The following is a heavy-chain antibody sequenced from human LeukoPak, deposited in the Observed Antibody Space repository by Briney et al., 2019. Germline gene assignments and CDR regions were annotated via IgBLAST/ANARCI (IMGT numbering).Heavy chain of an antibody. D-gene: IGHD6-19*01. CDR1: GFTFSSHW. Sequence: GGSLRLSCTASGFTFSSHWMTWVRQPPGKGLEWVANIKEDGSAKCYVDSVKGRFTISRDNTKNALYLQMNSLRADDTAVYFCARDSTWLLDYWGQGTLITVSS. CDR2: IKEDGSAK. CDR3: ARDSTWLLDY. J-gene: IGHJ4*02. V-gene: IGHV3-7*03.